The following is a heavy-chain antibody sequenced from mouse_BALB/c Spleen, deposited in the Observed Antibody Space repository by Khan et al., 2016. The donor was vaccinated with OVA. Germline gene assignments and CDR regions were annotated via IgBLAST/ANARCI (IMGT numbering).Heavy chain of an antibody. CDR1: GYTFTSYW. J-gene: IGHJ4*01. CDR3: TSTSYYGSSRYAMDY. V-gene: IGHV1S41*01. CDR2: VSPGSGSP. D-gene: IGHD1-1*01. Sequence: DLVKPGASVKLSCKASGYTFTSYWINWIKQRPGQGLEWIGRVSPGSGSPYYNEIFQGKATVTVDKSSSTAYIQLTSLSSEASAVFYCTSTSYYGSSRYAMDYGVQGTAGTVSS.